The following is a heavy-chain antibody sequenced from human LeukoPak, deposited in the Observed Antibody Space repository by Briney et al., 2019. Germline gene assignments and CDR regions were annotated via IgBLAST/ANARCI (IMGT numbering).Heavy chain of an antibody. CDR3: AKGAYYYDSSGYHFDY. V-gene: IGHV3-23*01. CDR2: ISGSGGST. D-gene: IGHD3-22*01. CDR1: GFTSSSYA. Sequence: PGGSLRLSCAASGFTSSSYAMSWVRQAPGKGLEWVSAISGSGGSTYYADSVKGRFTISRDNSKNTLYLQMNSLRAEDTAVYYCAKGAYYYDSSGYHFDYWGQGTLVTVSS. J-gene: IGHJ4*02.